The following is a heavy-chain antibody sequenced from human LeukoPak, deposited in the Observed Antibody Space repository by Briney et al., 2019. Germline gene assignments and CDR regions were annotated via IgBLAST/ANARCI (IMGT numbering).Heavy chain of an antibody. CDR3: ARKGGIYCNDGCFHDAFDI. D-gene: IGHD2/OR15-2a*01. CDR1: VFLFNNYW. J-gene: IGHJ3*02. CDR2: INGDGSES. Sequence: GGSLRLSCAASVFLFNNYWMNWVRQAPGKGLEWVANINGDGSESHSVDSVEGRFTISRDNAKNSLYLQMNSLRGEDTAVYYCARKGGIYCNDGCFHDAFDIWGQGTTVTVSS. V-gene: IGHV3-7*01.